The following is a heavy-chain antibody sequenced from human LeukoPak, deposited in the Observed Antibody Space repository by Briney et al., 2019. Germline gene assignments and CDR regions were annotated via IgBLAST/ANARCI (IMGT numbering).Heavy chain of an antibody. CDR3: ARHSDVIGAI. J-gene: IGHJ4*02. Sequence: GESLKISCKASGYTFAHQWIGWVRQMSGSGLEWMGIIYPRDSDTIYSPSFQGHVTISADTSINTAYLEWSSLEASDTAIYYCARHSDVIGAIWGQGTLVTVSS. D-gene: IGHD3-10*01. CDR1: GYTFAHQW. V-gene: IGHV5-51*01. CDR2: IYPRDSDT.